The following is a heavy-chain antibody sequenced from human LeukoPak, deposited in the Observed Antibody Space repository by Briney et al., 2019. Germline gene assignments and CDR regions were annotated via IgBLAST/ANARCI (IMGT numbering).Heavy chain of an antibody. CDR3: ARLGGYSHALDI. Sequence: SETLSLTCTVSGGSISSGGYYWSWIRQHPGKGLEWIGYIYYSGSTYYNPSLKSRVTISVDTSKNQFSLKLSSVTAADTAVYYCARLGGYSHALDIWGQGTMVTVSS. CDR1: GGSISSGGYY. V-gene: IGHV4-31*03. CDR2: IYYSGST. D-gene: IGHD3-22*01. J-gene: IGHJ3*02.